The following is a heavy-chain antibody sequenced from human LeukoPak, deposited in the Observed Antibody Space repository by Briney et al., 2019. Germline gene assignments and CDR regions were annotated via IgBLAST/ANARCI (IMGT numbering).Heavy chain of an antibody. CDR1: GFTFSDYY. J-gene: IGHJ6*02. CDR3: AKDLGYGSSLYYYYGMDV. Sequence: PGGSLRLSCAASGFTFSDYYMSWIRQAPGKGLEWVSYISSSGSTIYYADSVKGRFTISRDNAKNSLYLQMNSLRAEDTAVYYCAKDLGYGSSLYYYYGMDVWGQGTTVTVSS. D-gene: IGHD6-6*01. CDR2: ISSSGSTI. V-gene: IGHV3-11*01.